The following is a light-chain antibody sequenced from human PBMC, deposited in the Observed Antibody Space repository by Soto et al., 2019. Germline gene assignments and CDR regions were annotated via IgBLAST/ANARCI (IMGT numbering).Light chain of an antibody. V-gene: IGKV4-1*01. CDR1: QSVLSSSNNKNY. J-gene: IGKJ5*01. CDR2: WAS. CDR3: QQYHSDPIT. Sequence: DFVMTQSPDSLAVSLGERATINCKSSQSVLSSSNNKNYLAWFQQKPGQPPKLLIYWASARKPGVPDRLIGGGSGTDFTLTITGLQAEDGAVYYCQQYHSDPITFGQGTRLEN.